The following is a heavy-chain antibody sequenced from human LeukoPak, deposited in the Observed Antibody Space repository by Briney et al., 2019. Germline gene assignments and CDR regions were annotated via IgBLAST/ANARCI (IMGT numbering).Heavy chain of an antibody. Sequence: SETLSLTCAVYGGSFSGYYWSWIRQPPGKGLEWIGEINHSGSTNYNPSLKSRVTISVDTSKNQFSLKLSSVTAADTAVHYCARGRGIAAPSGYFDYWGQGTLVTVSS. CDR3: ARGRGIAAPSGYFDY. CDR1: GGSFSGYY. J-gene: IGHJ4*02. V-gene: IGHV4-34*01. D-gene: IGHD6-6*01. CDR2: INHSGST.